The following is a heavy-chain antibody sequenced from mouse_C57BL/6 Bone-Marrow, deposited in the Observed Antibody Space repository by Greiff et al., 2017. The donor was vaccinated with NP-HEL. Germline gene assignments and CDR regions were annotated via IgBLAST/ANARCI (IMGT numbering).Heavy chain of an antibody. CDR3: ARGDYDGP. J-gene: IGHJ4*01. CDR1: GYTFTSYW. CDR2: IDPSDSYT. Sequence: QVQLQQPGAELVMPGASVKLSCKASGYTFTSYWMHWVKQRPGQGLEWIGEIDPSDSYTHYIQKLKGKSTLTVDNSSSTAYMQLSSLTSEDAAVYYRARGDYDGPWGQGTSVTVSS. V-gene: IGHV1-69*01. D-gene: IGHD2-4*01.